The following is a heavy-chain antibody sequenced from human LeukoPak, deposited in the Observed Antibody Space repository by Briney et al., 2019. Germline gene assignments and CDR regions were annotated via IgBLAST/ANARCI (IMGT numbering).Heavy chain of an antibody. D-gene: IGHD6-13*01. J-gene: IGHJ6*03. V-gene: IGHV3-30*18. Sequence: PGGSLRLSCAASRFTFSSYGMHWVRQAPGKGLEWVAVISYDGSNKYYADSVKGRFTISRDNSKNTLYLQMNSLRAEDTAVYYCAKGGPDSSSWYWAHYYYMDVWGKGTTVTVSS. CDR1: RFTFSSYG. CDR3: AKGGPDSSSWYWAHYYYMDV. CDR2: ISYDGSNK.